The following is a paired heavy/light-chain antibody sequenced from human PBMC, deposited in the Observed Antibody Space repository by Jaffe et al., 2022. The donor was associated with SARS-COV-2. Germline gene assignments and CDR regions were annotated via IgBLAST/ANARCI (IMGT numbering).Heavy chain of an antibody. D-gene: IGHD3-3*01. CDR1: TFIFTTYY. J-gene: IGHJ4*02. V-gene: IGHV1-46*01. CDR2: INPNGGNT. CDR3: ASGLYYDFWSGPESH. Sequence: QGQLEQSGAELREPGASVKVSCKASTFIFTTYYVHWVRQAPGQGLEWMGMINPNGGNTNYAQNFKGRVTMTSDASTNTVYMDVKRLQSDDTAIYFCASGLYYDFWSGPESHWGQGILVTVTS.
Light chain of an antibody. CDR1: SSTIGAGYD. CDR2: GSN. CDR3: QSYDSSLGGFVV. V-gene: IGLV1-40*01. Sequence: QSVLTQPPSVSGAPGQRVTISCTGISSTIGAGYDVHWYQQFPGAAPKLLIYGSNNRPSGVPDRFSGSRSGTSASLAITGLQAEDEADYYCQSYDSSLGGFVVFGGGTKVTVL. J-gene: IGLJ2*01.